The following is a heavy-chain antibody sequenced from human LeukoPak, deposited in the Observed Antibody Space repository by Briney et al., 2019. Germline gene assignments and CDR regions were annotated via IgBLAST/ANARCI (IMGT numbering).Heavy chain of an antibody. V-gene: IGHV3-9*01. D-gene: IGHD6-19*01. CDR1: GFTFDDYA. CDR2: ISWNSGSI. CDR3: ARDPVRIAVTFDP. Sequence: SLRLSCAASGFTFDDYAMHWVRQAPGKGLEWVSGISWNSGSIGYADSVKGRFTISRDNAKNSLYLQMNSLRAEDTAVYYCARDPVRIAVTFDPWGQGTLVTVSS. J-gene: IGHJ5*02.